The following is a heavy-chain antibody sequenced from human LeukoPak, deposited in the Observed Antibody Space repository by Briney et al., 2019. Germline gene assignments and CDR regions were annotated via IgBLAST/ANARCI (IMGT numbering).Heavy chain of an antibody. Sequence: SVNVSFKASGYTFTSYGISWVRQAPGQRLEWMGRISAYNGNTNYAQKLQGRVTMTTDTSTSTAYMELRSLRSEDTAVYYCARTYYYDSSGYPNFDYWGQGTLVTVSS. CDR3: ARTYYYDSSGYPNFDY. J-gene: IGHJ4*02. D-gene: IGHD3-22*01. CDR2: ISAYNGNT. CDR1: GYTFTSYG. V-gene: IGHV1-18*01.